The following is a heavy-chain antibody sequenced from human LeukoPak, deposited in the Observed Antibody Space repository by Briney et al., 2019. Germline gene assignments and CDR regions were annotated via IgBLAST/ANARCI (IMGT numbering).Heavy chain of an antibody. J-gene: IGHJ4*02. CDR1: GYSFTSYW. D-gene: IGHD2-2*01. V-gene: IGHV5-51*01. Sequence: GESLKISCKGSGYSFTSYWIGWVRQMPGKGLEWMGIIYPGDSDSRYSPSFQGQVTISADKSISTAYPQWNSLKSSDIAMYYCATLSDAYPDYWGQGTLITASS. CDR3: ATLSDAYPDY. CDR2: IYPGDSDS.